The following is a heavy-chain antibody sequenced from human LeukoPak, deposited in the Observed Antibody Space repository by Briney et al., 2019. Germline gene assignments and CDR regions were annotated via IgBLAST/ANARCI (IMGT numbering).Heavy chain of an antibody. V-gene: IGHV3-13*01. J-gene: IGHJ4*02. CDR1: GFTLGSHD. CDR3: VREARGYHYTYFDY. CDR2: IASGFQT. Sequence: GGSLRHSCAASGFTLGSHDMHWVRQTTGEGLEWVAAIASGFQTFYAGSVKGRFTVSREDAKNSLYLQMNSLRAGDTAVYYCVREARGYHYTYFDYWGQGTLVTVSS. D-gene: IGHD4-11*01.